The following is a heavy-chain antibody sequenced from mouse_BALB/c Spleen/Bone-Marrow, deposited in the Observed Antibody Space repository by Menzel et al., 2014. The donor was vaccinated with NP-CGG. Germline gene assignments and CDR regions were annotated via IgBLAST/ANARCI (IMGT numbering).Heavy chain of an antibody. CDR3: ARGGELRPWFAY. D-gene: IGHD2-4*01. CDR2: ISSGGNT. V-gene: IGHV5-6-5*01. J-gene: IGHJ3*01. Sequence: EVKLMESGGGLVKPGGSLKLSCAASGFTFSSYAMSWVRQTPEKRLEWVASISSGGNTYYPDSMKGRFTISRDNARNILYLQMSSLGSEDTAMYYCARGGELRPWFAYWGQGTLVTVSA. CDR1: GFTFSSYA.